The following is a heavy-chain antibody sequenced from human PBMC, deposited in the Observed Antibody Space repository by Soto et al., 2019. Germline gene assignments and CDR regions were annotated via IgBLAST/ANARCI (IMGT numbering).Heavy chain of an antibody. CDR3: TTGMTTVTTGFAY. D-gene: IGHD4-17*01. CDR1: GCTFRKAW. J-gene: IGHJ4*02. Sequence: EGQLVESGGGLVKPGGSLRLSCAVSGCTFRKAWMSWVRQAPGKGLEWVGRIKRAADGGTTNYATPVKGRFNISRDDSKNTLYLYMNNLKTEDTAVYYCTTGMTTVTTGFAYWGQGTLVTVSS. V-gene: IGHV3-15*01. CDR2: IKRAADGGTT.